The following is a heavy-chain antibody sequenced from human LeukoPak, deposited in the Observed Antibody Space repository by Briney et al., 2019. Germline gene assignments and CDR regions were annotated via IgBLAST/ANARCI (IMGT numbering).Heavy chain of an antibody. Sequence: SETLSLTCTVSGGSITSRNSYWTWIRQPAGKGLEWIGRVFGDGSTNYNPSLKSRVTVSVDTSKNQFSLKLSSVTAADTAVYYCARAGRWDTSIDYWGQGTLVTVSS. CDR2: VFGDGST. CDR1: GGSITSRNSY. J-gene: IGHJ4*02. V-gene: IGHV4-61*02. CDR3: ARAGRWDTSIDY. D-gene: IGHD3-10*01.